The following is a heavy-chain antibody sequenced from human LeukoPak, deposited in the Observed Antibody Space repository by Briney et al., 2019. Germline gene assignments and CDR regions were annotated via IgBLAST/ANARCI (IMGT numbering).Heavy chain of an antibody. Sequence: PSETLSLTCIVSGGSISRSSYYWGWIRQPPGKGLEWIETIYYSGSTYYEPSLKSRVTISVDTSKNQFSLKLNSATAADTAVYYCARRARGSGWYYWGQGTLVTVSS. CDR1: GGSISRSSYY. D-gene: IGHD6-19*01. CDR2: IYYSGST. J-gene: IGHJ4*02. V-gene: IGHV4-39*01. CDR3: ARRARGSGWYY.